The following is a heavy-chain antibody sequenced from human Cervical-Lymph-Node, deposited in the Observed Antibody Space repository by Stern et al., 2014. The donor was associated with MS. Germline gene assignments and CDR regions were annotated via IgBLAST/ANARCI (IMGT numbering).Heavy chain of an antibody. CDR2: IWYDGSNK. D-gene: IGHD1-26*01. Sequence: VQLEESGGGVVQPGRSLRLSCAGSGFTFSSYGMHWVRQAPGKGLERVALIWYDGSNKYYADSVKGRFTISRDNSKNTLYLQMNSLRAEDTAVYYCARDAMYSGSYPDYWGRGTLVTVSS. CDR1: GFTFSSYG. V-gene: IGHV3-33*01. CDR3: ARDAMYSGSYPDY. J-gene: IGHJ4*02.